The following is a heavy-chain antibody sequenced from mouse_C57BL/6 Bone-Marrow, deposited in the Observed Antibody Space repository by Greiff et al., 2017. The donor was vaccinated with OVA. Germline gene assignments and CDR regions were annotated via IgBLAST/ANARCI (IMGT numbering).Heavy chain of an antibody. Sequence: QVQLQQSGAELVRPGTSVKVSCKASGYAFTNYLIEWVKQRPGQGLEWIGVINPGSGGTNYNEKFKGKATLTADKSSSTAYMQLSSLTSEDSAVYFCARPDYYGSSPYYYAMDYWGQGTSVTVSS. V-gene: IGHV1-54*01. CDR1: GYAFTNYL. D-gene: IGHD1-1*01. J-gene: IGHJ4*01. CDR3: ARPDYYGSSPYYYAMDY. CDR2: INPGSGGT.